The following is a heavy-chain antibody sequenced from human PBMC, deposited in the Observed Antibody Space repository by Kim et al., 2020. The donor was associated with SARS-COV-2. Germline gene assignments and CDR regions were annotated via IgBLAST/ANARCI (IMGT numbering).Heavy chain of an antibody. CDR3: ARQSYISGFRALIPYYYY. Sequence: GESLKISCKGSGYSFTSYWIGWVRQMPGKGLEWMGIIFPGDSDTRYSPSFQGQVTILADKAISTAYLQWSNLKASEHAIYYCARQSYISGFRALIPYYYY. V-gene: IGHV5-51*01. D-gene: IGHD3-10*01. CDR2: IFPGDSDT. CDR1: GYSFTSYW. J-gene: IGHJ6*01.